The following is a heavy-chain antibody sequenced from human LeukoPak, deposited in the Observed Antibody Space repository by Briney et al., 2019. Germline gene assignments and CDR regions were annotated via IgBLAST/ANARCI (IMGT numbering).Heavy chain of an antibody. J-gene: IGHJ4*02. CDR3: AKDMYYDSSGPVFDY. Sequence: GGSLRLSCGASGFTFSNYGMHWVRQAPGKGLEWVAFIRYDGSNKYQADSVKGRFTISRDNSKNTLHLQMNSLRAEDTAVYYCAKDMYYDSSGPVFDYWGQGTLVTVSS. CDR1: GFTFSNYG. CDR2: IRYDGSNK. D-gene: IGHD3-22*01. V-gene: IGHV3-30*02.